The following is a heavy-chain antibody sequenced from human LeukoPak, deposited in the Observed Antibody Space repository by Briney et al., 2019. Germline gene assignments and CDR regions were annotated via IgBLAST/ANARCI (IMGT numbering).Heavy chain of an antibody. V-gene: IGHV4-30-4*01. CDR3: ARDGVIDYGDYGGSAYGMDV. J-gene: IGHJ6*02. Sequence: SQTLSLTCNVSGGSISSGDHYWTWIRQPPGKGLEWIGHIYYSGSTNYKPSLKSRVTISINTSKNHFSLKLSSVTAADTAVYYCARDGVIDYGDYGGSAYGMDVWGQGTTVTVSS. CDR1: GGSISSGDHY. D-gene: IGHD4-17*01. CDR2: IYYSGST.